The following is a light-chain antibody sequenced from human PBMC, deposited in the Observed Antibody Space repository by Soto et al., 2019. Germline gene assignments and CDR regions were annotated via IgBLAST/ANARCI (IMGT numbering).Light chain of an antibody. J-gene: IGLJ1*01. CDR1: SSDVGGYTY. V-gene: IGLV2-14*01. CDR2: DVS. Sequence: QSVLTQPASVSGSPGQSITISCTGNSSDVGGYTYVSWYQQHPGKAPKLMIYDVSYRPSGVSNRFSGSKSGNTAALTISGLQAEDEADYYCCSSTSSNTYVFGTGTKLTVL. CDR3: CSSTSSNTYV.